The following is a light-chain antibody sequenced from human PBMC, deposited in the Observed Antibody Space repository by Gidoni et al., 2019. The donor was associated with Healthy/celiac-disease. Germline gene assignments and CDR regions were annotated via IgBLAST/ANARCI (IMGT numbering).Light chain of an antibody. CDR1: QGISSY. CDR2: YAS. V-gene: IGKV1D-43*01. CDR3: QQYYSTPRT. J-gene: IGKJ1*01. Sequence: AIRLTQSPFSLSASVGDRVTITCWASQGISSYLAWYQQKPAKAPKLFIYYASSLQSVVPSRFSGSGSGTDYTLTISSLQPEDFATYYCQQYYSTPRTFXXXTKVEIK.